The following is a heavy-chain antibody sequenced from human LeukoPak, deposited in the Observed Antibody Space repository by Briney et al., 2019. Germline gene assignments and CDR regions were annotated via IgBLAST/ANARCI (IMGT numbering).Heavy chain of an antibody. CDR1: GFTFRSYG. CDR2: INSDGSIT. D-gene: IGHD3-10*01. V-gene: IGHV3-74*03. Sequence: GGSLRLSCAASGFTFRSYGMHWVRQAPGEGLLCVSRINSDGSITTYADSVKGRFTISRDNAKNTLYLQMNSLRAEDTAVYYCVRDPRFSENFDYWGQGTLVTVSS. J-gene: IGHJ4*02. CDR3: VRDPRFSENFDY.